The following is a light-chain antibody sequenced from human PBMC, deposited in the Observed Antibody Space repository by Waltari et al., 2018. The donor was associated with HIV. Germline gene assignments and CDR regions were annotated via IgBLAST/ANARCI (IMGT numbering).Light chain of an antibody. J-gene: IGKJ3*01. Sequence: EILMTQSPATLSVSPGETGTLSCRASQSINNNLPWYQQKPGQAPRLLIYGASTGATGIPARFSGSGSGTEFTLTISSLQSEDFAVYYCQQYNNWPGITFGPGTKVDIK. V-gene: IGKV3-15*01. CDR1: QSINNN. CDR3: QQYNNWPGIT. CDR2: GAS.